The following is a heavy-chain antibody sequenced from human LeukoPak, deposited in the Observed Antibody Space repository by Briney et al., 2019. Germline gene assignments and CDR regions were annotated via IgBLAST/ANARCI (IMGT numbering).Heavy chain of an antibody. V-gene: IGHV4-34*01. J-gene: IGHJ4*02. CDR2: INHSGST. CDR3: ARGAPGLDYYYDSSGYYYVTYYFDY. Sequence: SETLSLTCAVYGGSFSGYYWSWIRQPPGKGLEWIGEINHSGSTNYNPSLKSRVTISVDTSKNQFSLKLSSVTAADAAVYYCARGAPGLDYYYDSSGYYYVTYYFDYWGQGTLVTVSS. CDR1: GGSFSGYY. D-gene: IGHD3-22*01.